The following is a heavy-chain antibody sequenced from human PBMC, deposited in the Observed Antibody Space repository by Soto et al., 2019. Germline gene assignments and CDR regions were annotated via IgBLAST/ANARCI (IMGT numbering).Heavy chain of an antibody. V-gene: IGHV3-53*01. CDR3: ARDLGIAPIDY. D-gene: IGHD6-13*01. CDR2: IYSGGST. CDR1: GFTVSSNY. J-gene: IGHJ4*02. Sequence: LRLSCAASGFTVSSNYMSWVRQAPGKGLEWVSVIYSGGSTYYADSVKGRFTISRDNSKNTLYLQMNSLRAEDTAVYYCARDLGIAPIDYWGQGTLVTSPQ.